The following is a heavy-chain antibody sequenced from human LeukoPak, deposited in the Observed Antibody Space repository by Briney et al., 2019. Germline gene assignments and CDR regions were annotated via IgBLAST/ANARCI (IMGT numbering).Heavy chain of an antibody. J-gene: IGHJ5*02. CDR1: GGSISSSSYY. Sequence: SETLSLTCTVSGGSISSSSYYWGWIRQPPGKGLEWIGSIYYSGSTYYNPSLKSRVTISVDTSKNQFSLKLSSVTAADTAVYYCARQAIVVVPAAFDPWGQGTLVTVSS. CDR2: IYYSGST. CDR3: ARQAIVVVPAAFDP. D-gene: IGHD2-2*01. V-gene: IGHV4-39*01.